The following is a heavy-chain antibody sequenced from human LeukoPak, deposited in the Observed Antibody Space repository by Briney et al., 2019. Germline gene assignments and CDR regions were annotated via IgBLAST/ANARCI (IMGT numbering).Heavy chain of an antibody. CDR2: INGDNGNT. Sequence: ASVKVSCKSSGYNFASCTMDWLRQAPGQSPEWMGSINGDNGNTKYSEKFQGRVTFTRDTSASSAYMELSRLRSEDTAVYYCARSSSGTYHYWGQGTLVTVSS. J-gene: IGHJ4*02. V-gene: IGHV1-3*01. CDR1: GYNFASCT. CDR3: ARSSSGTYHY. D-gene: IGHD3-10*01.